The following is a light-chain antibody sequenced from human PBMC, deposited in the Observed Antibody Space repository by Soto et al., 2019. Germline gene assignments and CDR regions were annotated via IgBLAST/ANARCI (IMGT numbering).Light chain of an antibody. J-gene: IGKJ4*01. CDR1: QSVINY. CDR3: QQRANWPLT. Sequence: EIVLTQSPATLSLSPGERATLSCRASQSVINYLAWYQQKPGQAPRLLIYDTSNRATGIPARFSGSGSGTDFTLIIISLEPEDFAVYYCQQRANWPLTFGGGTKVEIK. V-gene: IGKV3-11*01. CDR2: DTS.